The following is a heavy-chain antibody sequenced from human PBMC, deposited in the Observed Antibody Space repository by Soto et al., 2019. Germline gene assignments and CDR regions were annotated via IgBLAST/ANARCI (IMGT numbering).Heavy chain of an antibody. CDR2: NNPSSGGT. D-gene: IGHD3-3*01. CDR1: GYTVTGYD. V-gene: IGHV1-2*04. Sequence: SVKGSCMSSGYTVTGYDIDWVRHAPGQGLERTGGNNPSSGGTNYAQKFQGCVTMTRDTSISTAYMELSRLRSDDTAVYYCALTYDYDFWSGSQFQHWGQGTLVNVSS. CDR3: ALTYDYDFWSGSQFQH. J-gene: IGHJ1*01.